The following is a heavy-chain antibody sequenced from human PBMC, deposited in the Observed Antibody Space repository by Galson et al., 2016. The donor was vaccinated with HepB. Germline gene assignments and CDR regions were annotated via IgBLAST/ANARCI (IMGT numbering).Heavy chain of an antibody. D-gene: IGHD6-6*01. CDR3: ARDGRQDRVSIFDY. J-gene: IGHJ4*02. CDR1: GFVVSSTY. V-gene: IGHV3-66*01. Sequence: SLRLSCAASGFVVSSTYMAWVRQAPGRGLECVSLLYRDGFTYYADSVKGRFTISRDNSKNTFYLQMNSLRADDTAVYYCARDGRQDRVSIFDYWGQGTLVTVSS. CDR2: LYRDGFT.